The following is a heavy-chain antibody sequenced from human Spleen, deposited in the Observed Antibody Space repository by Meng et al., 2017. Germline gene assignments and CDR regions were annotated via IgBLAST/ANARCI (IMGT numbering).Heavy chain of an antibody. CDR2: INHSGST. J-gene: IGHJ6*02. CDR1: GYSISSGYY. D-gene: IGHD3-3*01. CDR3: ARGQRITIFGVVIRREDYYYYGMDV. V-gene: IGHV4-38-2*02. Sequence: SETLSLTCTVSGYSISSGYYWGWIRQPPGKGLEWIGEINHSGSTNYNPSLKSRVTISVDTSKNQFSLKLSSVTAADTAVYYCARGQRITIFGVVIRREDYYYYGMDVWGQGTTVTVSS.